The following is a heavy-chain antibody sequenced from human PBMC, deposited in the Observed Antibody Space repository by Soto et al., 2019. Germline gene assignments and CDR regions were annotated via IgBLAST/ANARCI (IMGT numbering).Heavy chain of an antibody. V-gene: IGHV2-5*02. CDR3: AHRVRRTVFGMFTTTAMDFDL. J-gene: IGHJ4*02. D-gene: IGHD3-3*01. CDR1: GFSLTNSGVG. CDR2: IYWDDDK. Sequence: QIPLNESGPTVVRPTETLTLTCRFSGFSLTNSGVGVGWIRQSPGKAPEWLALIYWDDDKRDSASLKSRLTITKDTTHIQVVLTVSDLDPTDTATYYCAHRVRRTVFGMFTTTAMDFDLWGQGTPVAVSS.